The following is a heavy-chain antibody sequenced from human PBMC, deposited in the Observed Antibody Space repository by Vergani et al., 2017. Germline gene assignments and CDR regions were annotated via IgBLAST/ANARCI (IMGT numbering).Heavy chain of an antibody. J-gene: IGHJ4*02. CDR1: GYTITGYY. CDR3: AKVSVGATYYFDY. V-gene: IGHV1-2*02. Sequence: QVQLVQSGAEVKKPGASVKVSCKASGYTITGYYMHWVRQAPGQGLEWMGWINPNRGGTNYAQKFQGRVTMTRDTSISTAYMELSRLRSDDTAVYYCAKVSVGATYYFDYWGQGTLVTVSS. CDR2: INPNRGGT. D-gene: IGHD1-26*01.